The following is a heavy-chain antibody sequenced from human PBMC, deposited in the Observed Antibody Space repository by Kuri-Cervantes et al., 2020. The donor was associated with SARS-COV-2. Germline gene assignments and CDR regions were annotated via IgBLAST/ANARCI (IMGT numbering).Heavy chain of an antibody. CDR1: GGSFSGYY. V-gene: IGHV4-34*01. CDR2: INHSGST. Sequence: SQTLSLTCAVYGGSFSGYYWGWIRQPPGKGLEWIGEINHSGSTNYNPSLKSRVTISVDTSKNQFSLKLSSVTAADTAVYYCARHRTLTYYDILTGYYNNDAFDIWGQGTMVTVSS. D-gene: IGHD3-9*01. J-gene: IGHJ3*02. CDR3: ARHRTLTYYDILTGYYNNDAFDI.